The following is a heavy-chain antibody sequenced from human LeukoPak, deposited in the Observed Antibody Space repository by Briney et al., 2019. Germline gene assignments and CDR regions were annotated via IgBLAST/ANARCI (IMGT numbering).Heavy chain of an antibody. D-gene: IGHD4-17*01. CDR1: GGSFSGYY. Sequence: SETLSLTCAVYGGSFSGYYWSWIRQPPGKGLEWIGEINHSGSTNYNPSLKSRVTISVDASKNQFSLKLSSVTAADTAVYYCARFSDGDYVPYKNWFDPWGQGTPVTVSS. CDR3: ARFSDGDYVPYKNWFDP. V-gene: IGHV4-34*01. CDR2: INHSGST. J-gene: IGHJ5*02.